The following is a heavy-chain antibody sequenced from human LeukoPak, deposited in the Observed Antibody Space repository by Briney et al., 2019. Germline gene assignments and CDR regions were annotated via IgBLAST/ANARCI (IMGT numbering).Heavy chain of an antibody. D-gene: IGHD3-22*01. CDR2: INPNSGGT. CDR1: GYTFTGYY. CDR3: ARDLMNYYDSSGYTPFDY. J-gene: IGHJ4*02. V-gene: IGHV1-2*02. Sequence: ASVKVSCKASGYTFTGYYMHWVRQAPGQGLEWMGWINPNSGGTNYAQKFQGRVTMTRDTSISTAYTELSRLRSDDTAVYYCARDLMNYYDSSGYTPFDYWGQGTLVTVSS.